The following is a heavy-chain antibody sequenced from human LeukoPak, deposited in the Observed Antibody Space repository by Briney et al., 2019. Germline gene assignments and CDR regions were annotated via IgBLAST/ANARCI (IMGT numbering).Heavy chain of an antibody. CDR1: GFTFSSYS. CDR3: ARGGPLDASGSDAFDI. CDR2: ISSSSSYI. V-gene: IGHV3-21*01. D-gene: IGHD6-19*01. J-gene: IGHJ3*02. Sequence: GGSLGLSCAASGFTFSSYSMNWVRQAPGKGLEWVSSISSSSSYIYYADSVKGRFTISRDNAKNSLYLQMNSLRAEDTAVYYCARGGPLDASGSDAFDIWGQGTMVTVSS.